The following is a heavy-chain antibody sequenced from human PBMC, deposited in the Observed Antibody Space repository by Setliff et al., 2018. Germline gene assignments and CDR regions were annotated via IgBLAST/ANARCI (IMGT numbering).Heavy chain of an antibody. D-gene: IGHD2-8*02. CDR1: GGSFSTDY. CDR3: TVYNTGSSKDHY. CDR2: INHSGST. V-gene: IGHV4-34*01. J-gene: IGHJ4*02. Sequence: TLSLTCAVYGGSFSTDYWIWNRQTPGKGLEWIGEINHSGSTNYNPSLKSRVTISVDTSKNQFSLKLSSVTAADTALYYCTVYNTGSSKDHYWGQGTPVTVSS.